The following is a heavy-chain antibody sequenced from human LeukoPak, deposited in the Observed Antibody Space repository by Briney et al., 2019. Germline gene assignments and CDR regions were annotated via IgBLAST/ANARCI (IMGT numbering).Heavy chain of an antibody. V-gene: IGHV4-34*01. CDR2: INHSGST. CDR3: ARGRVLPKIITMVRGVIITSPDWDY. Sequence: PSETLSLTCAVYGGSFSGYYWSWIRQPPGKGLEWLGEINHSGSTNYNPSLKSRVTISVDTSKNQFSLKLSSVTAADTAVYYCARGRVLPKIITMVRGVIITSPDWDYWGQGTLVTVSS. D-gene: IGHD3-10*01. J-gene: IGHJ4*02. CDR1: GGSFSGYY.